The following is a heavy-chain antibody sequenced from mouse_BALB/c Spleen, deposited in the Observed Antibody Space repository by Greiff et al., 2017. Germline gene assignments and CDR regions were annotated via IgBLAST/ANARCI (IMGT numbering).Heavy chain of an antibody. V-gene: IGHV1S81*02. Sequence: QVQLKESGAELVKPGASVKLSCKASGYTFTSYYMYWVKQRPGQGLEWIGEINPSNGGTNFNEKFKSKATLTVDKSSSTAYMQLSSLTSEDSAVYYCTRGILYYGHWYFDVWGAGTTVTVSS. CDR3: TRGILYYGHWYFDV. CDR2: INPSNGGT. J-gene: IGHJ1*01. CDR1: GYTFTSYY. D-gene: IGHD1-2*01.